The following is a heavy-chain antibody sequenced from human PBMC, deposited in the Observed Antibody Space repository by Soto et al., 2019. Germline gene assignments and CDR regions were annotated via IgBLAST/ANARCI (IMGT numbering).Heavy chain of an antibody. CDR1: GFTFSSHG. J-gene: IGHJ3*01. Sequence: PGGSLRLSCAASGFTFSSHGMSWVRQAPGKGLEWIAGLSRGGGTTYYADSVKGRFTISRDNSKNSLDLIMNSLKVEDTALYYSAKDGQYRTDGFDVWGQGTMVTVSS. CDR3: AKDGQYRTDGFDV. D-gene: IGHD6-6*01. CDR2: LSRGGGTT. V-gene: IGHV3-23*01.